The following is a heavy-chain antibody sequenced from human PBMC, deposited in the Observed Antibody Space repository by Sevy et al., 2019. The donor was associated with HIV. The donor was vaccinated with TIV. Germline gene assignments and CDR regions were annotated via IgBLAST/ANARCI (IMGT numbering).Heavy chain of an antibody. Sequence: SETLSLTCTVSGGSINSDSYYWGWIRQPPGKGLEWIGNIYYSGTTYYNPSLKSRVTIFVDTSKNQFSLKLSSVTAADTAVYYCARFEYGDYVSHFEYWGQGTLVTVSS. V-gene: IGHV4-39*01. CDR2: IYYSGTT. CDR1: GGSINSDSYY. CDR3: ARFEYGDYVSHFEY. J-gene: IGHJ4*02. D-gene: IGHD2-21*02.